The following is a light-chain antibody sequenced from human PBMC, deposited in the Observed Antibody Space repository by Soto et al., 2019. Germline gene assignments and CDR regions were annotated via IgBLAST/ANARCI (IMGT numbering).Light chain of an antibody. Sequence: QSALTQPASVSGSPGQSTIISCTGTSSDVGHPYNYVSWYQQYPGKAPKLLIFKVNNRPSGISGRFSGSKSGNTASLTISGLQAEDEGDYYCMSFVESTSTHWVLGGGTKLTVL. V-gene: IGLV2-14*01. CDR1: SSDVGHPYNY. CDR2: KVN. CDR3: MSFVESTSTHWV. J-gene: IGLJ3*02.